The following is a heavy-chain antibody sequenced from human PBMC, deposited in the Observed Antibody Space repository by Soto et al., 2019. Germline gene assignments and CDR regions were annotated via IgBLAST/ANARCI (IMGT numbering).Heavy chain of an antibody. CDR2: IYWDDDK. CDR1: GFSLNTSAVG. D-gene: IGHD1-1*01. V-gene: IGHV2-5*02. Sequence: QITLKESGPTLMKPTQTLTLTCTFSGFSLNTSAVGVGWIRQPPGKALDSLGLIYWDDDKRYSPSLKSRLTITQDTSKTQVVPTMTTMDPVDTATYYCEHRVPDKGTFGYWGEATLITVSS. J-gene: IGHJ4*02. CDR3: EHRVPDKGTFGY.